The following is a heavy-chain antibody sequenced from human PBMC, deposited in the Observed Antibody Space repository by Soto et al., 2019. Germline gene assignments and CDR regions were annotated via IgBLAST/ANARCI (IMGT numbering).Heavy chain of an antibody. CDR3: ARDVSPDYLPPNLYNHGSDV. D-gene: IGHD4-17*01. V-gene: IGHV1-18*01. Sequence: QVHLVQSGGEVKKSGASVKVSCKASGYTFTSYEINWVRQAPGQGLEWMGWISTYSGRTEYAQKFQGRVTMTRDTSTSTVYMELRSLRPDDTAVYYCARDVSPDYLPPNLYNHGSDVWGQGTTVTVSS. J-gene: IGHJ6*02. CDR2: ISTYSGRT. CDR1: GYTFTSYE.